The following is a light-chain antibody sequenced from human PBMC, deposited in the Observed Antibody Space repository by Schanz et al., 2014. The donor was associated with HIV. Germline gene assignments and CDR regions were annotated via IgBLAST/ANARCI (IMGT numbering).Light chain of an antibody. V-gene: IGKV3-20*01. CDR3: QQYGSSPLT. CDR1: QSVSSY. CDR2: GAS. J-gene: IGKJ4*01. Sequence: ERVMTQSPATLSLSPGERATLSCRASQSVSSYLAWNQQKPGQAPRLLIFGASTRATGVPVRFSGSGSGTEFTLTISRLEPEDFAVYYCQQYGSSPLTFGGGSKVEIK.